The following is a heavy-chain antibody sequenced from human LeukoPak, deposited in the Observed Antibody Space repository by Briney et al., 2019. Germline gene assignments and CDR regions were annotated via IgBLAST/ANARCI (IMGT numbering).Heavy chain of an antibody. J-gene: IGHJ5*02. D-gene: IGHD3-10*01. Sequence: SETLSLTCAVSGGSISSGGYSWSWIRQPPGKGLEWIGYIYHSGSTYYNPSLKSRVTISVDRSKNQFSLKLSSVTAADTAVYYCARVGPSMVRGGTNWFDPWGQGTLVTVSS. CDR1: GGSISSGGYS. CDR3: ARVGPSMVRGGTNWFDP. V-gene: IGHV4-30-2*01. CDR2: IYHSGST.